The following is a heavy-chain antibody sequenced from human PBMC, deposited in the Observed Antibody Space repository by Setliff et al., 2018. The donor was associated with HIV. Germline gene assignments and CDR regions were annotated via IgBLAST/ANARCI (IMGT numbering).Heavy chain of an antibody. D-gene: IGHD6-19*01. CDR1: GFSLSTNRVG. J-gene: IGHJ4*02. V-gene: IGHV2-5*02. CDR3: AHNHLAVAGSHYFDY. Sequence: SGPTLVNPTQTLTLTCTFSGFSLSTNRVGVGWIRQPPGKALEWLALIYWDADKRYSPSLKNRLTITKDTSKTQVLLTMTNMDPLDTATYYCAHNHLAVAGSHYFDYWGQGTRVTVSS. CDR2: IYWDADK.